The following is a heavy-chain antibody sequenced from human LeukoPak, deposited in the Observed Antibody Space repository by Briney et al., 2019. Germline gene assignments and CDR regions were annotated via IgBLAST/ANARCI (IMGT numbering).Heavy chain of an antibody. CDR3: ARQMNTVTADY. J-gene: IGHJ4*02. D-gene: IGHD4-17*01. Sequence: SETLSLTCTVSGGSISSSSYFWGWIRQPPGKGLEWIGSIFYSGSTYYNPSLNSRVTISIDTSKNQFSLRLSSETAADTAVYYCARQMNTVTADYWGQGTLVTVSS. V-gene: IGHV4-39*01. CDR1: GGSISSSSYF. CDR2: IFYSGST.